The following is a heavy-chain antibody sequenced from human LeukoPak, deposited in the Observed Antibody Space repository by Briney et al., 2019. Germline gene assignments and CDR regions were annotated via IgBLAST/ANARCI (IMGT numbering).Heavy chain of an antibody. D-gene: IGHD3-22*01. CDR1: RFSFSSYG. Sequence: GGSLRLSCEASRFSFSSYGMHWVRQAPGKGLEWAAFIRYDGSNKYYADSVKGRFTISRENSKNTLYLQMNSLRAEDTAVYYCAGENYDSSGYYGGAHYWGQGALVTVSS. CDR3: AGENYDSSGYYGGAHY. CDR2: IRYDGSNK. V-gene: IGHV3-30*02. J-gene: IGHJ4*02.